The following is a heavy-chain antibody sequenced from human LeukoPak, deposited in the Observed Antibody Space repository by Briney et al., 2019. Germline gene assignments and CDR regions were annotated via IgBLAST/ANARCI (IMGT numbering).Heavy chain of an antibody. CDR1: GDSIGRGSYY. CDR3: ARGYCSGGSCYPAGQYYYYMDV. J-gene: IGHJ6*03. D-gene: IGHD2-15*01. Sequence: PSQTLSLTCAVSGDSIGRGSYYWGWIRQPAGKAPEWIGRICTSGSTNYNPSLKSRVTISVDTSKNQFSLKLSSVTAADTAVYYCARGYCSGGSCYPAGQYYYYMDVWGKGTTVTVSS. V-gene: IGHV4-61*02. CDR2: ICTSGST.